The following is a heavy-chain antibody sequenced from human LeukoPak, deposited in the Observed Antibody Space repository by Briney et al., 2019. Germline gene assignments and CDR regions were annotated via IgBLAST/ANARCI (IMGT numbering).Heavy chain of an antibody. J-gene: IGHJ4*02. CDR1: GGSISSNY. Sequence: SETLSLTCTVSGGSISSNYWSWIRQPPGKGLEWIGYMYYSGGTNYNPSLESRVTISVDRSKNQFSLKLSSVTAADTAVYYCARATVTFDYWGQGTLVTVSS. CDR2: MYYSGGT. V-gene: IGHV4-59*12. D-gene: IGHD4-11*01. CDR3: ARATVTFDY.